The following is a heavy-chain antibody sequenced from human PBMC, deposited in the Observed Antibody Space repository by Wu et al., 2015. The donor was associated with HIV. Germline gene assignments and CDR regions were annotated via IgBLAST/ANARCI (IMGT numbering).Heavy chain of an antibody. V-gene: IGHV1-69*12. Sequence: QVLLVQSGAEVKKPGSSVKVSCTASGGTFSRYTISWVRQAPGQGLEWIGEISPLFGAAKYAQRFQGRVTITADESTSTAYMEVSSLRFEDTAVYYCARDRIIDNWFDPGAREPWSPSPQ. CDR2: ISPLFGAA. CDR3: ARDRIIDNWFDP. CDR1: GGTFSRYT. J-gene: IGHJ5*02.